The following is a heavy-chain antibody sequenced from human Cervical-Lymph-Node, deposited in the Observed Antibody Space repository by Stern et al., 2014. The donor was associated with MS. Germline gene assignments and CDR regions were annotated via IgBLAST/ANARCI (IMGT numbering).Heavy chain of an antibody. J-gene: IGHJ4*02. CDR3: ARRHCASRSSCDYFDF. D-gene: IGHD1-26*01. CDR1: GYSFPNYW. V-gene: IGHV5-51*01. CDR2: INPGDSDT. Sequence: VQLVQSGAEVKKPGESLKISCKGSGYSFPNYWIGWVRQMTGKGLEWMGIINPGDSDTRYSPPFQGQVPISVDKSTSTAYLQWSSLKASDTAMYYCARRHCASRSSCDYFDFWGQGTLVTVSS.